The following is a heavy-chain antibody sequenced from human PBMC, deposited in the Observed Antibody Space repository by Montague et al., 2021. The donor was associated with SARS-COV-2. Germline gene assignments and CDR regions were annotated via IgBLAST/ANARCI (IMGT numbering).Heavy chain of an antibody. Sequence: SLRLSWAASGFTFGDYAMSWVRQAPGKGLEWVGFIRSKAYGGTTEYAASVQGRFTISRDDSKSIAYLQMNSLKTEDTAVYYCTRGVLRYFDWLLYSIIYYFDYWGQGTLVTVSS. J-gene: IGHJ4*02. D-gene: IGHD3-9*01. CDR2: IRSKAYGGTT. V-gene: IGHV3-49*04. CDR3: TRGVLRYFDWLLYSIIYYFDY. CDR1: GFTFGDYA.